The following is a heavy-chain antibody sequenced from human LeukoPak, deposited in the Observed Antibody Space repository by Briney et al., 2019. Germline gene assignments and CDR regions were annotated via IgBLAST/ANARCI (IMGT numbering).Heavy chain of an antibody. J-gene: IGHJ4*02. CDR2: IYTSGST. D-gene: IGHD6-19*01. Sequence: SETLSLTCTVSGGSISSGSYYWSWIRQPAGKGLEWIGRIYTSGSTNYNPSLKSRVTISVDTSKNQFSLKLSSVTAADTAVYYCAREGLAVDGLAYWGQGTLVPVSS. CDR1: GGSISSGSYY. CDR3: AREGLAVDGLAY. V-gene: IGHV4-61*02.